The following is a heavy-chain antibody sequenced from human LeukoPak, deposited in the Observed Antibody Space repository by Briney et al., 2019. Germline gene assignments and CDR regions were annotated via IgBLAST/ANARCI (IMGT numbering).Heavy chain of an antibody. CDR3: ARGTLKAAATDFDY. J-gene: IGHJ4*02. Sequence: GGSLRLSCAASGFTFGDYGMSWVRQTPGKGLEWVSGINWNGGSTGYADSVKGRFTISRDNAKNSLYLQMSSLRDEDTALYYCARGTLKAAATDFDYWGQGTLVTVSS. CDR2: INWNGGST. D-gene: IGHD6-13*01. CDR1: GFTFGDYG. V-gene: IGHV3-20*04.